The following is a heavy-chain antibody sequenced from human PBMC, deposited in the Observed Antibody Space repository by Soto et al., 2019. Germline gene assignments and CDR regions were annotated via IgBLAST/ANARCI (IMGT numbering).Heavy chain of an antibody. Sequence: QVQLVQSGAEVKKPGSSVKVSCKASGGTFSSYTISWVRQAPGQGLEWLGRIIPILGIANYAQKIQGRVTMTADKSTSTAYMELSSLRSEDTAVYYCARGWWELDYWGQGTLVTVSS. V-gene: IGHV1-69*02. CDR3: ARGWWELDY. D-gene: IGHD1-26*01. CDR1: GGTFSSYT. J-gene: IGHJ4*02. CDR2: IIPILGIA.